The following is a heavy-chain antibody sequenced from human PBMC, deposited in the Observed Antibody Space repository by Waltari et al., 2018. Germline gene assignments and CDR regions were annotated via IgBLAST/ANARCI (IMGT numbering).Heavy chain of an antibody. V-gene: IGHV3-23*01. CDR1: GFTFSSYA. CDR2: ISGSGGST. D-gene: IGHD6-13*01. J-gene: IGHJ6*02. CDR3: AKDRVAAAGTAIYYYYGMDV. Sequence: EVQLLESGGGLVQPGGSLRLSCAASGFTFSSYAMSWVRQAPGQGLEWVSAISGSGGSTYYADSVKGRFTISRDNSKNTLYLQMNSLRAEDTAVYYCAKDRVAAAGTAIYYYYGMDVWGQGTTVTVSS.